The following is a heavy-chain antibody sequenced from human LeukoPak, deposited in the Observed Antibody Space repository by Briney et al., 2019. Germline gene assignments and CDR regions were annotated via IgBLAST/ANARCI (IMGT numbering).Heavy chain of an antibody. Sequence: SETLSLTCTVSGGSISSYYWSWIRQPPGKGLEWIGYIYYSGSTNYNPSLKSRVTISVDTSKNQSSLKLSSVTAADTAVYYCARRTYGSGSWSFDYWGQGTLVTVSS. D-gene: IGHD3-10*01. V-gene: IGHV4-59*08. CDR2: IYYSGST. CDR1: GGSISSYY. J-gene: IGHJ4*02. CDR3: ARRTYGSGSWSFDY.